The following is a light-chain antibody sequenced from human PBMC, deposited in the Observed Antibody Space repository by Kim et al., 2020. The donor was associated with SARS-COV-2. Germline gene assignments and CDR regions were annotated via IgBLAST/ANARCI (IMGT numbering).Light chain of an antibody. Sequence: VSPGQTASITCSGDKLGDKYACWYQQKPGQSPVLVIYQDSKRPSGIPERFSGSNSGNTATLTISGTQAMDEADYYCQAWDSSTVVFGEGTQLTVL. CDR1: KLGDKY. J-gene: IGLJ2*01. V-gene: IGLV3-1*01. CDR2: QDS. CDR3: QAWDSSTVV.